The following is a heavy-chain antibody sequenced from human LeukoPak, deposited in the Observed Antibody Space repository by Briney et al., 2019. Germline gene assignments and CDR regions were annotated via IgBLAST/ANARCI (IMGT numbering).Heavy chain of an antibody. CDR3: ARVQREYDFWSGYYDNWFGP. Sequence: SKTLSLTCAVYGGSFSGYYWSWIRQPPGKGLEWIGEINHSGSTNYNPSLKSRVTISVDTSKNQFSLKLSSVTAADTAVYYCARVQREYDFWSGYYDNWFGPWGQGTLVTVSS. V-gene: IGHV4-34*01. D-gene: IGHD3-3*01. CDR1: GGSFSGYY. CDR2: INHSGST. J-gene: IGHJ5*02.